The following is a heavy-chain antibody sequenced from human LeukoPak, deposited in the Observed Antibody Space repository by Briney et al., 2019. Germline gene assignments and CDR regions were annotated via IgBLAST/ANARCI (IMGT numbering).Heavy chain of an antibody. J-gene: IGHJ4*02. CDR3: AKNYYDSSGYYSWYFDY. V-gene: IGHV3-23*01. D-gene: IGHD3-22*01. CDR2: ILASGGGT. CDR1: GFTFSSYA. Sequence: GGSLRLSCAASGFTFSSYAMTWVRQAPGKGLEWVSAILASGGGTNYADSAKGRFTISGDNSKKTLYLQMNSLRAEDTAVYYCAKNYYDSSGYYSWYFDYWGQGTQVTVSS.